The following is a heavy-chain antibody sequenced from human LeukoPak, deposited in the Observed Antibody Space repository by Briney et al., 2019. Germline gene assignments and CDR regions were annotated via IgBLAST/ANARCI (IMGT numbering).Heavy chain of an antibody. D-gene: IGHD3-16*01. CDR2: ITGNGGTT. Sequence: PGGSLRLSCAASGFPFSSSAMSWVRRTPGKGLKWVSSITGNGGTTYYADSVKGRCTISRDDSKNILFLQMNSLGAEDSAAYFCAKERRRVDTSMIRSYYFDSWGQGTPVTVAS. V-gene: IGHV3-23*01. CDR3: AKERRRVDTSMIRSYYFDS. J-gene: IGHJ4*02. CDR1: GFPFSSSA.